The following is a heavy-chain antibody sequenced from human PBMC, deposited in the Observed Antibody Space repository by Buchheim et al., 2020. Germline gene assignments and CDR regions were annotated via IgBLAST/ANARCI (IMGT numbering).Heavy chain of an antibody. CDR1: GGSISSYY. D-gene: IGHD3-22*01. J-gene: IGHJ4*02. CDR3: ARAPVFSYDSSGYFDY. CDR2: IYYSGST. Sequence: QVQLQESGPGLVKPSETLSLTCTVSGGSISSYYWSWIRQPPGKGLEWIGYIYYSGSTNYNPSLKSRVTISVDTSKNPFSLKLSSVTAADTAVYYCARAPVFSYDSSGYFDYWGQGTL. V-gene: IGHV4-59*01.